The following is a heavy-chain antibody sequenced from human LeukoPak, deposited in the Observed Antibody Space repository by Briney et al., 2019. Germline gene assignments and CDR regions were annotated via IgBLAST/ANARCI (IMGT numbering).Heavy chain of an antibody. Sequence: ASVKVSCKASGGTFSSYAISWVRQAPGQGLEWMGGISPYNGNTNYAQKLQGRVTMTTDTSTTTAYMDLRSLRSDDTAVYYCARGVEQWLVRPLGYWGQGTLVTVSS. CDR1: GGTFSSYA. D-gene: IGHD6-19*01. J-gene: IGHJ4*02. V-gene: IGHV1-18*01. CDR2: ISPYNGNT. CDR3: ARGVEQWLVRPLGY.